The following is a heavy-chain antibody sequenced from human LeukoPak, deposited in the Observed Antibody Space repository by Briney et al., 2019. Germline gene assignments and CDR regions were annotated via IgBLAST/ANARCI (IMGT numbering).Heavy chain of an antibody. V-gene: IGHV4-39*07. D-gene: IGHD2-15*01. J-gene: IGHJ4*02. CDR2: IYYSGST. CDR3: ASRLGYCSGGSCYHPFDY. Sequence: PSETLSLTCTVSGGSISSSSYYWGWIRQPPGKGLEWIGSIYYSGSTNYNPSLKSRVTISVDKSKNQFSLKLSSVTAADTAVYYCASRLGYCSGGSCYHPFDYWGQGTLVTVSS. CDR1: GGSISSSSYY.